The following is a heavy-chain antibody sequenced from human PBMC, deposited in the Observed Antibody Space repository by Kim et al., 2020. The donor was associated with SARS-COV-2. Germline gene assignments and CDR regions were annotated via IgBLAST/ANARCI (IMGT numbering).Heavy chain of an antibody. J-gene: IGHJ6*02. Sequence: LKSRVTISVDASKNQFSLKLSSVTAADTAVYYCARDRGAARIYYYYGMDVWGQGTTVTVSS. V-gene: IGHV4-31*02. D-gene: IGHD6-6*01. CDR3: ARDRGAARIYYYYGMDV.